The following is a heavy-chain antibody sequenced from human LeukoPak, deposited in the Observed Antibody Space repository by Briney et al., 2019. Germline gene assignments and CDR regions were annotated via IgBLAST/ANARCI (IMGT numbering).Heavy chain of an antibody. CDR2: INSDGSST. V-gene: IGHV3-74*01. J-gene: IGHJ4*02. CDR3: AIGMPAAMV. CDR1: GFTFSSYW. Sequence: GGSLRLSCVASGFTFSSYWMHWVRQAPGKGLVWVSRINSDGSSTSYADSVKGRFTISRDNAKNRLYLQMNSLRAEDTAVYYCAIGMPAAMVWGQGTLVTVSS. D-gene: IGHD2-2*01.